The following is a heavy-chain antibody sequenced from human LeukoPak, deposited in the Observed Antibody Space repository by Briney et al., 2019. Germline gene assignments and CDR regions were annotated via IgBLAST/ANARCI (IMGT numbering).Heavy chain of an antibody. CDR2: IIPIFGTA. Sequence: GASVAVSCKASGGTFSSYAISWVRQAPGQGLEWMGGIIPIFGTANYAQKFQGRVTITADESTSTAYMELSSLRSGDAAVYYCARVPPPGYCSSTSCYALNYGMDVWGQGTTVTVSS. J-gene: IGHJ6*02. CDR1: GGTFSSYA. D-gene: IGHD2-2*01. V-gene: IGHV1-69*01. CDR3: ARVPPPGYCSSTSCYALNYGMDV.